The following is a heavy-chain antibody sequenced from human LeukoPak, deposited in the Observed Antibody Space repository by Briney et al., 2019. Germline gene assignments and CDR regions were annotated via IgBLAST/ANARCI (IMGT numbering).Heavy chain of an antibody. D-gene: IGHD5-12*01. J-gene: IGHJ4*02. CDR1: GGTFSSYA. CDR2: IIPIFGTA. V-gene: IGHV1-69*01. CDR3: ARGLGGYDPRFYFDY. Sequence: GASVKVSCKASGGTFSSYAISWVRQAPGQGLEWMGGIIPIFGTANYAQKFQGRVTITADESTSTAYMELSSLRSEDTAVYYCARGLGGYDPRFYFDYWGQGTLVTVSS.